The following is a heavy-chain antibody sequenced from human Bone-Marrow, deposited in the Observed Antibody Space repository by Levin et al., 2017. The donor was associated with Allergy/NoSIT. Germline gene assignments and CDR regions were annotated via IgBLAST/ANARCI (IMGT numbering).Heavy chain of an antibody. Sequence: PSETLSLTCIVSGGSISSYYWTWIRQPPGRGLEWIGYVFYRGTTNYNPSLKSRVTMSLDTSKNQFSLNLSSVTAADTAVYYCARGGYCSNGVCYKYLDYWGQGTLVTVSS. J-gene: IGHJ4*02. CDR2: VFYRGTT. D-gene: IGHD2-8*01. CDR1: GGSISSYY. CDR3: ARGGYCSNGVCYKYLDY. V-gene: IGHV4-59*01.